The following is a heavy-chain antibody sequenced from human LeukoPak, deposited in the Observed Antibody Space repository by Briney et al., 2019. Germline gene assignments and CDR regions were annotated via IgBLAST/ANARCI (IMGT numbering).Heavy chain of an antibody. Sequence: GGSLRLSCAASGFTFDDYAMHWVRQTPGKGLEWVSGISWNSGSIGYADSVKGRFTISRDNAKNSLYLQMNSLRAEDTALYYCARQSMVATDAFDYWGQGTLVTVSS. CDR2: ISWNSGSI. J-gene: IGHJ4*02. D-gene: IGHD5-12*01. CDR3: ARQSMVATDAFDY. V-gene: IGHV3-9*01. CDR1: GFTFDDYA.